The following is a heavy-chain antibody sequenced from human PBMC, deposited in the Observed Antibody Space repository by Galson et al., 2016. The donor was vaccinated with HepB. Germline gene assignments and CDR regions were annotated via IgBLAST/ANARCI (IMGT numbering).Heavy chain of an antibody. D-gene: IGHD2-15*01. Sequence: SLRLSCAASGFTVSNNYMRWVRQAPGKGLGWVSLIYSGGSTYYADSVKGRFTISRDSSKNALYLQMNSLRAEDTAVYYCARNRHCSGGSCYGAWGQGTLVTVSS. J-gene: IGHJ5*02. CDR3: ARNRHCSGGSCYGA. CDR1: GFTVSNNY. CDR2: IYSGGST. V-gene: IGHV3-66*01.